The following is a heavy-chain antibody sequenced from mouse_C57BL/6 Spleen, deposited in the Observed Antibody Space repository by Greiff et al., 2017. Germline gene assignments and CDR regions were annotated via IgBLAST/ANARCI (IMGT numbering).Heavy chain of an antibody. D-gene: IGHD2-5*01. CDR3: ARSAYSNPYAMDY. Sequence: LQESGPELVKPGASVKISCKASGYAFSSSWMNWVKQRPGKGLEWIGRIYPGDGDTNYNGKFKGKATLTADKSSSTAYMQLSSLTSEDSAVYFCARSAYSNPYAMDYWGQGTSVTVSS. V-gene: IGHV1-82*01. CDR1: GYAFSSSW. CDR2: IYPGDGDT. J-gene: IGHJ4*01.